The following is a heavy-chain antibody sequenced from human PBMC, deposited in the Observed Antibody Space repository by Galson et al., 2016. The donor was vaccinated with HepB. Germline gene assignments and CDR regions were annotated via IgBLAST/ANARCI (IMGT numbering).Heavy chain of an antibody. D-gene: IGHD6-19*01. CDR2: ICYDGTNK. Sequence: SLRLSCAASGFTFSRYGVHWVRQAPGEGLESVAFICYDGTNKFYAHSVKGRFTISRDNSKNTLYLQLNSLRAEDTAVYYCAREDPNIAVAALDYWGQGTLVTVSS. J-gene: IGHJ4*02. CDR3: AREDPNIAVAALDY. CDR1: GFTFSRYG. V-gene: IGHV3-33*01.